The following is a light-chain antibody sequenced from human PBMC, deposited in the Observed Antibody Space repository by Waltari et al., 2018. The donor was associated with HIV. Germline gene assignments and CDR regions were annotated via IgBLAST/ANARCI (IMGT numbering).Light chain of an antibody. CDR2: GSS. CDR3: QQYNNWPRT. Sequence: EIVLTQSPATLSVSPGERVTLSCRASQNVITNLAWYQQNFGQAPRLLVSGSSTRATGIPARFTGGGSGTEFTLTISSLQSEDFAIYYCQQYNNWPRTFGQGTKVEVK. V-gene: IGKV3-15*01. CDR1: QNVITN. J-gene: IGKJ1*01.